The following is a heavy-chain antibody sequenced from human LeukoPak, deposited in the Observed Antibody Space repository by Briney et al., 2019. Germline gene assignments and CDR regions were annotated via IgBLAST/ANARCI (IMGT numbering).Heavy chain of an antibody. J-gene: IGHJ4*02. CDR1: GGSISRYY. D-gene: IGHD3-16*01. CDR3: ARYGLAYTYDF. CDR2: IYYSGSA. Sequence: PSETLSLTCTVSGGSISRYYWSWIRQPPGKGLEWIGYIYYSGSANYNPSLKSRVTMSVDTSKNQFSLKLSSVTAADTAVYYCARYGLAYTYDFWGQGTLVTVSS. V-gene: IGHV4-59*01.